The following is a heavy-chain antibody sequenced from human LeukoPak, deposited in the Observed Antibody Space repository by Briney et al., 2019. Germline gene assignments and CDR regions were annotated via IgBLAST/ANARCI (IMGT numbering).Heavy chain of an antibody. CDR2: ISYSGST. V-gene: IGHV4-59*01. J-gene: IGHJ2*01. CDR3: AREEELVVTRGYWYFDL. D-gene: IGHD3-22*01. CDR1: GVSISSYY. Sequence: SETLSLTCIVSGVSISSYYWSWIRQPPGKGLEWIGYISYSGSTNYNPSLKSRVTISVDTSKNQFSLKLSSVTAADTAVYYCAREEELVVTRGYWYFDLWGRGTLVTVSS.